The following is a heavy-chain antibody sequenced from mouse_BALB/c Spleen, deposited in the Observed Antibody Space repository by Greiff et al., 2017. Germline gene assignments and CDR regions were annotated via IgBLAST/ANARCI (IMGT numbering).Heavy chain of an antibody. CDR2: IYPGDGDT. D-gene: IGHD2-2*01. CDR1: GYAFSSYW. CDR3: ASYGYDGAY. V-gene: IGHV1-80*01. J-gene: IGHJ3*01. Sequence: QVQLQQSGAELVRPGSSVKISCKASGYAFSSYWMYWVKQRPGQGLEWIGQIYPGDGDTNYNGKFKGKATLTADKSSSTAYMQLSSLTSEDSAVYFCASYGYDGAYWGQGTLVTVSA.